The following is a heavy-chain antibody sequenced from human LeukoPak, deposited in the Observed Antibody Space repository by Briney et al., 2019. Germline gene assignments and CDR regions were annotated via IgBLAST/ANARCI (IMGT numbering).Heavy chain of an antibody. CDR3: AKDRITMIVVVISLLAYDY. D-gene: IGHD3-22*01. CDR2: ISGSGGST. V-gene: IGHV3-23*01. Sequence: GGSLRLSCVASGFTFSSYAMSWVRQAPGKGLEWVSAISGSGGSTYYADSVKGRFTISRDNSKNTLYLQMNSLRAEDTAVYYCAKDRITMIVVVISLLAYDYWGQGTLVTVSS. J-gene: IGHJ4*02. CDR1: GFTFSSYA.